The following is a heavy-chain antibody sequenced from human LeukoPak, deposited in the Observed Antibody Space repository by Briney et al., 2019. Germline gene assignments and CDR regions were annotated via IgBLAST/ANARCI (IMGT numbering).Heavy chain of an antibody. CDR3: ARETITMVRGVNKGLGY. CDR1: GYTFTRYA. D-gene: IGHD3-10*01. V-gene: IGHV1-3*01. Sequence: ASVKVSCKASGYTFTRYAMHWVRRAPGQRFEWMGWINVGNGDTKYSQKFQGRVTITRDTSASTAYMELSSLRSEDTAVYYCARETITMVRGVNKGLGYWGQGTLVTVSS. J-gene: IGHJ4*02. CDR2: INVGNGDT.